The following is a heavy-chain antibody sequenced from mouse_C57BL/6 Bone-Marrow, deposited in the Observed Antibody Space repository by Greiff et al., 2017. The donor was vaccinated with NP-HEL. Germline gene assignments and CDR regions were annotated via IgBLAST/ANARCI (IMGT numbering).Heavy chain of an antibody. CDR3: ARDRWLLLFDY. V-gene: IGHV1-80*01. CDR1: GYAFSSYW. CDR2: IYPGDGDT. J-gene: IGHJ2*01. Sequence: VMLVESGAELVKPGASVKISCKASGYAFSSYWMNWVKQRPGKGLEWIGQIYPGDGDTNYNGKFKGKATLTADKSSSTAYMQLSSLTSEASAVYFCARDRWLLLFDYWGQGTTLTVSS. D-gene: IGHD2-3*01.